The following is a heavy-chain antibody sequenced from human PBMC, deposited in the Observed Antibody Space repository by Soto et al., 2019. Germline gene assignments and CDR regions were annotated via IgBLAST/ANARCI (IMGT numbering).Heavy chain of an antibody. J-gene: IGHJ4*02. D-gene: IGHD1-7*01. CDR1: GFSFTHYR. V-gene: IGHV3-74*01. CDR2: VNADGSST. CDR3: AKAGDWNYVFDF. Sequence: PGGSLRLSCAASGFSFTHYRIHWVRQVPGKGLEWVCRVNADGSSTNYAGFAKGRFTISRDNSKNTAYLEMNNLRVDDTVLYYCAKAGDWNYVFDFWGQGTSVTVSS.